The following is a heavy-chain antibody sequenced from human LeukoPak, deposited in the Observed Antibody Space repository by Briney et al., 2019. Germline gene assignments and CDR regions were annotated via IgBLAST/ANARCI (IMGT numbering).Heavy chain of an antibody. Sequence: PGGSLRLSCAASGFTFSDFYMGWIRQAPGKGLEWISYISSSSGHTKYYAASVKGRFTISRDNAKNILYLKMNSVRAEDTALYYCIGSSGVAPTPWGQGTLVTVSS. CDR1: GFTFSDFY. CDR2: ISSSSGHTK. CDR3: IGSSGVAPTP. D-gene: IGHD2-15*01. J-gene: IGHJ4*02. V-gene: IGHV3-11*01.